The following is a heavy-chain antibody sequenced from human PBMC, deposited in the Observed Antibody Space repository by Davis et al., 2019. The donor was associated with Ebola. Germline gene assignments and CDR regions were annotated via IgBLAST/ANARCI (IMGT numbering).Heavy chain of an antibody. D-gene: IGHD6-13*01. V-gene: IGHV1-3*01. CDR1: GYTFTSYA. CDR3: ARGIAAAAFDY. J-gene: IGHJ4*02. CDR2: INAGNGNT. Sequence: ASVTVSCKASGYTFTSYAIHWVRQAPGQRLEWMGWINAGNGNTKYSQKFQGRVTITRDTSASTAYMELSSLRCEDTAVYYCARGIAAAAFDYWGQGTLVTVSS.